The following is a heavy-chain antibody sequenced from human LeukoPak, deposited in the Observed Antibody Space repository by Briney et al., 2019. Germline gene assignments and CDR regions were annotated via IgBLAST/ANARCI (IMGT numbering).Heavy chain of an antibody. V-gene: IGHV4-39*01. CDR1: CGSISSSSYY. CDR2: IYYSGST. D-gene: IGHD2-21*01. J-gene: IGHJ4*02. Sequence: SETLSLTCTVSCGSISSSSYYWGWIRQPPGKGLEWIGSIYYSGSTYYNPSLKSRVTISVDTSKNQFSLKLSSVTAADTAVYYCAADVEEFDYWGQETLVTVSS. CDR3: AADVEEFDY.